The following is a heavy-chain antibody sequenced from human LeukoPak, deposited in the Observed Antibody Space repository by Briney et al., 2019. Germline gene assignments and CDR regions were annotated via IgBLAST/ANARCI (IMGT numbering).Heavy chain of an antibody. CDR1: GFTFSSYA. Sequence: PGRSLRLSCAASGFTFSSYAMHWVRQAPGKGLEWVAVISYDGSNKYYADSVKGRFTISRDNSKNTLYLQMNSLRAEDTAVYYCARGLGGSSFDYWGQGTLVTVSS. J-gene: IGHJ4*02. CDR2: ISYDGSNK. V-gene: IGHV3-30-3*01. CDR3: ARGLGGSSFDY. D-gene: IGHD3-16*01.